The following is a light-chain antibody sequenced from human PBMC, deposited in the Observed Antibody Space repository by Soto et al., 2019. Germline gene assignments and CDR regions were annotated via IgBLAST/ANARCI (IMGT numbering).Light chain of an antibody. CDR3: QLYLSHWT. CDR2: DAA. Sequence: IQVSQSHTTISAFVGDTVAITCRASQCISSWLAWYQQKPGKAPKLLIYDAASLESGVPSRFSGSGSGTEFTLTISFLQPDDFAFYYYQLYLSHWTFGQGSKVAIK. CDR1: QCISSW. V-gene: IGKV1-5*01. J-gene: IGKJ1*01.